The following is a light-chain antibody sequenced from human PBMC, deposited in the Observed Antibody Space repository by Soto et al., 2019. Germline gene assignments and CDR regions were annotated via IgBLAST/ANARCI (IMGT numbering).Light chain of an antibody. CDR3: QQRSNWPPIT. J-gene: IGKJ5*01. Sequence: EIVSTQTPATLSLSPRERAALSCRASQSVSSYLAWYQQKPGQAPRLLIYDASNRATGIPARFSGSGSGTDFTLTISSLEPEDFAVYYCQQRSNWPPITFGQGTRLEIK. V-gene: IGKV3-11*01. CDR1: QSVSSY. CDR2: DAS.